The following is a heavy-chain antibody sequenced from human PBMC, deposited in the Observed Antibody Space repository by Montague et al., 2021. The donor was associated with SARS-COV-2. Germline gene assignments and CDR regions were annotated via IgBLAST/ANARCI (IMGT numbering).Heavy chain of an antibody. CDR1: GGSISSSNYY. V-gene: IGHV4-39*02. CDR2: IYDSGST. D-gene: IGHD3-3*01. CDR3: ARDQTVSEWIWYGMDV. Sequence: SETLSLTCTVSGGSISSSNYYWDWIRQPPGKGLEWIGSIYDSGSTYYNPSLKSRVTISVDTSKNHFSLKLSSVTAADTAVYYCARDQTVSEWIWYGMDVWGPGTPGTVSS. J-gene: IGHJ6*02.